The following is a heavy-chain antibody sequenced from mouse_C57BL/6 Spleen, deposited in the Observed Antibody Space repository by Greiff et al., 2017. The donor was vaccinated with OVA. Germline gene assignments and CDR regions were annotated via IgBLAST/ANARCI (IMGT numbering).Heavy chain of an antibody. CDR2: INPNNGGT. CDR3: ARGDYCGSSYQGYFDY. V-gene: IGHV1-22*01. Sequence: VQLQQSGPELVKPGASVKMSCKASGYTFTDYNMHWVKQSHGKSLEWIGYINPNNGGTSYNQKFKGKATLTVNKSSSTAYMELRSLTSEDSAVYYCARGDYCGSSYQGYFDYWGQGTTLTVSS. D-gene: IGHD1-1*01. CDR1: GYTFTDYN. J-gene: IGHJ2*01.